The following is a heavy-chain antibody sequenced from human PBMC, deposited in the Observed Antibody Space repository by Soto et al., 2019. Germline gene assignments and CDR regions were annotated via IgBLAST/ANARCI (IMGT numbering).Heavy chain of an antibody. D-gene: IGHD3-22*01. Sequence: QVQLVESGGGVVQPGRSLRLYCAASGFTFSSYGMHGVSQAPGKGLAWVAVIWYDGSNKYYADSVKGRFTISRDNSQNTLYMQMNNLRAEETAVYYCAREGEDFYDSRGHGLFDCWGQGTLVTVS. CDR1: GFTFSSYG. J-gene: IGHJ4*02. V-gene: IGHV3-33*01. CDR2: IWYDGSNK. CDR3: AREGEDFYDSRGHGLFDC.